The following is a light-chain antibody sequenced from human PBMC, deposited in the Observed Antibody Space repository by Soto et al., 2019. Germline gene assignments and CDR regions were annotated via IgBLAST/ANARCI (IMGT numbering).Light chain of an antibody. J-gene: IGKJ1*01. CDR2: GAS. CDR1: QNVGSN. Sequence: EIVMTQSPATLSVSPGDRVTLSCRASQNVGSNVACFQQRPGQAPRLLIYGASTRAAGIPGRFSGGGSDTEFTLTISSLQSEDFATYYCQQWIRWTFGQGTRLELK. V-gene: IGKV3-15*01. CDR3: QQWIRWT.